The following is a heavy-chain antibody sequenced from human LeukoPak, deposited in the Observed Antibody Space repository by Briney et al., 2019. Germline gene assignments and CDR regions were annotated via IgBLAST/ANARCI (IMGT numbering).Heavy chain of an antibody. D-gene: IGHD3-10*01. CDR2: IKSKTDGCTT. V-gene: IGHV3-15*01. J-gene: IGHJ4*02. Sequence: PGGALRLCCAASGFTFSNAWMSWVRQAPGKGLEWVGRIKSKTDGCTTDYAAPVKGRFTISRDDSKNTLYLQMNSLKTEDTAVYYCTTAPLFGELYYWGQGTLVTVSS. CDR1: GFTFSNAW. CDR3: TTAPLFGELYY.